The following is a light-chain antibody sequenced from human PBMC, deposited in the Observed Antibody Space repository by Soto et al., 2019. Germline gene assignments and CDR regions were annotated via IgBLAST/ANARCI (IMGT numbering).Light chain of an antibody. CDR1: QSVTSSD. Sequence: EIVLTQSPGTLSLSPGERATLSCRASQSVTSSDLSWYQQKPGQPPRLLIYGASSRATGIPDRFSGGGSGTEFTLTIIRLEPEDFAVSYCQQYGSSHLFTFGPGTKVDIK. J-gene: IGKJ3*01. CDR2: GAS. CDR3: QQYGSSHLFT. V-gene: IGKV3-20*01.